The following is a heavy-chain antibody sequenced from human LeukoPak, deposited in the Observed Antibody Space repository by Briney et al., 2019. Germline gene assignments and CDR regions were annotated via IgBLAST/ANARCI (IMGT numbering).Heavy chain of an antibody. CDR1: GYTFTSYG. Sequence: ASVKVSFKASGYTFTSYGISWVRQAPGQGLEWMGWISAYNGDTNYAQKLQGRVTMATDTSTSTAYMELRSLRSDDTAVYYCARDLNPYSSGYYSHDAFDIWGQGTMVTVSS. V-gene: IGHV1-18*01. J-gene: IGHJ3*02. D-gene: IGHD3-22*01. CDR3: ARDLNPYSSGYYSHDAFDI. CDR2: ISAYNGDT.